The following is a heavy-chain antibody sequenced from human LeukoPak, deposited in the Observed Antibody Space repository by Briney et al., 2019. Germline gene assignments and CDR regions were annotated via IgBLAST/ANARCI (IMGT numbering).Heavy chain of an antibody. J-gene: IGHJ4*02. Sequence: GGSLRLSCAASGIPFSNYAMHWVRQAPGKGLEWVALISYDGSNKYYADSVKGRFTISRDNSKNTLYLQMNSLRAEDTAIYYCARDGIRYGPGTYYPNWGQGTLVTVSS. CDR1: GIPFSNYA. D-gene: IGHD3-10*01. CDR3: ARDGIRYGPGTYYPN. V-gene: IGHV3-30*04. CDR2: ISYDGSNK.